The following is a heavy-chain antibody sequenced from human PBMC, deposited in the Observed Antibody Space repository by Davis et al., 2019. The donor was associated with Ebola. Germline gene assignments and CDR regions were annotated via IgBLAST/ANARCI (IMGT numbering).Heavy chain of an antibody. J-gene: IGHJ4*02. D-gene: IGHD4-23*01. CDR3: ARAPGRLGGNSARFDY. CDR2: ISHSGST. V-gene: IGHV4-34*01. Sequence: MPSETLSLTCAVYGGSFSGSYWSWIRQPPGKGLEWIGEISHSGSTNYNPSLKSRVTMSVDTSKNQISLKLSSVTAADTAVYYCARAPGRLGGNSARFDYWGPGTLVTVSS. CDR1: GGSFSGSY.